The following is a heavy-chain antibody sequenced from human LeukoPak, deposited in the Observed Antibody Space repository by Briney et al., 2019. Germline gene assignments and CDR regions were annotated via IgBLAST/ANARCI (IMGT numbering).Heavy chain of an antibody. CDR3: ARGRTYETTYYYDSSGYYPHFRWGFDI. D-gene: IGHD3-22*01. V-gene: IGHV1-46*01. Sequence: GASVKVSCKASGYTFTSYYMHWVRQAPGQGLEWMGIINPSGGSTSYAQKFQGRVTMTRDMSTSTVYMELSSLRSEDTAVYYCARGRTYETTYYYDSSGYYPHFRWGFDIWGQGTMVTVSS. CDR1: GYTFTSYY. CDR2: INPSGGST. J-gene: IGHJ3*02.